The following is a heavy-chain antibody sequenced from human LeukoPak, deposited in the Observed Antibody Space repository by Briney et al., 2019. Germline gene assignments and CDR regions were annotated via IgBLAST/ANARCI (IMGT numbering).Heavy chain of an antibody. CDR2: ICPGDSDT. CDR3: ARTYYDYVWGSYRYGLDY. D-gene: IGHD3-16*02. J-gene: IGHJ4*02. Sequence: RESLKISCKGSGYSFTSYWIGWVRQMPGKGLEWMGIICPGDSDTRYSPSFQGQVTISADKSISTAYLQWSSLKASDTAMYYCARTYYDYVWGSYRYGLDYWGQGTLVTVSS. V-gene: IGHV5-51*01. CDR1: GYSFTSYW.